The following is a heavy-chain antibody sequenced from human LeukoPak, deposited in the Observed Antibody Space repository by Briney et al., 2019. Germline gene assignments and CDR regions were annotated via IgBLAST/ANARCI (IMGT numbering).Heavy chain of an antibody. D-gene: IGHD3-22*01. Sequence: PSETLSLTCTVSGGSISSYYWSWIRQPPGKGLEWIGYIYHSGSTKYNPSLKSRVTISVDKSKNQFSLKLSSVTAADTAVYYCARGYDGSGYYYRNWYFDLWGRGTLVTVSS. CDR1: GGSISSYY. CDR3: ARGYDGSGYYYRNWYFDL. J-gene: IGHJ2*01. V-gene: IGHV4-59*08. CDR2: IYHSGST.